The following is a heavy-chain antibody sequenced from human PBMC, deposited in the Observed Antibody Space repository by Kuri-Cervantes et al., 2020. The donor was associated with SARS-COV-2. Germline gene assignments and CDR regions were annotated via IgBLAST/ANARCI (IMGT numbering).Heavy chain of an antibody. D-gene: IGHD2-21*01. J-gene: IGHJ4*02. Sequence: SQTLSLTRGVSGGSIHSGNCSWSSVRQPPGKGLEWIGYITYRGYTHYTPSLKSRASISRDASKIQFSLQLASVTAADTAVFLCAREVVVVPSAFYFDNWGQGTLVTVSS. CDR3: AREVVVVPSAFYFDN. CDR2: ITYRGYT. CDR1: GGSIHSGNCS. V-gene: IGHV4-30-4*01.